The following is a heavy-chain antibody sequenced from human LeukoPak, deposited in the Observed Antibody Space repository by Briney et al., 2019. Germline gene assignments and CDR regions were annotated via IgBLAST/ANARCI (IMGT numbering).Heavy chain of an antibody. V-gene: IGHV3-33*01. J-gene: IGHJ4*02. D-gene: IGHD3-22*01. CDR2: TWYDGSNK. Sequence: GGSLRLSCAASGFTFSSYGMHWVRQAPGKGLEWVAVTWYDGSNKYYGDSVKGRFTISRDNSKNTLYLQMNSLRAEDTAVYYCARGLYYYDSSGPGYWGQGTLVTVSS. CDR3: ARGLYYYDSSGPGY. CDR1: GFTFSSYG.